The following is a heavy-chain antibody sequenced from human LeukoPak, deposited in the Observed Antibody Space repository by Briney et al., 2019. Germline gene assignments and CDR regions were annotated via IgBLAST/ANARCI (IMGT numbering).Heavy chain of an antibody. CDR1: GFTLSSYS. J-gene: IGHJ1*01. V-gene: IGHV3-48*01. CDR3: ARPSFG. Sequence: GGSLRLSCAASGFTLSSYSMNWVRQAPGKGLEWVSYITFSSSIIYYADSVKGRFTISRDNAKNSLYLQMNSLRAEDTAVYYCARPSFGWGQGTLVTVSS. CDR2: ITFSSSII. D-gene: IGHD3-10*01.